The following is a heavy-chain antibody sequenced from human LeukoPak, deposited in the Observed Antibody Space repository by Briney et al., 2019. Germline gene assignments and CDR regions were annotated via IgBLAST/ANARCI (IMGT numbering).Heavy chain of an antibody. CDR3: ARDPASTWFGELLLDY. CDR2: ISTYNGNT. D-gene: IGHD3-10*01. CDR1: GYTFTSYG. Sequence: ASVKVSCKASGYTFTSYGISWVRQAPGQGLEWMGWISTYNGNTNYAQKLQGRVTMTTDTSTSTAYMELRSLRSDDTAVYYCARDPASTWFGELLLDYWGQGTLVTVSS. J-gene: IGHJ4*02. V-gene: IGHV1-18*01.